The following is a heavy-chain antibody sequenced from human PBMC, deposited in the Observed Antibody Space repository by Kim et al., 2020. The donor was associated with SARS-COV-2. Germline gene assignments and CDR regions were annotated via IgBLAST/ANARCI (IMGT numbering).Heavy chain of an antibody. D-gene: IGHD4-17*01. J-gene: IGHJ2*01. CDR2: INPGNGNT. CDR1: GYTFISYG. CDR3: ARGGTVTNVNWYFDL. V-gene: IGHV1-3*01. Sequence: ASVKVSCKASGYTFISYGMHWVRQAPGQRLEWMGWINPGNGNTKYSQKFQGRVTITRDTSARTAYMELSSLRSEDTAMYYCARGGTVTNVNWYFDLWGRG.